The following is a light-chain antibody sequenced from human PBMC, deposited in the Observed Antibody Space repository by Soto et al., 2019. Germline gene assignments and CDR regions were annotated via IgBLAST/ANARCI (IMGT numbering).Light chain of an antibody. CDR1: QSVSSN. Sequence: EIVMTQSPATLSVSPGERVTLSCRASQSVSSNLAWYQQKPGQAPRLLIYGASTRATGIPDRFSGSGSGTGLTSTISSLQSEDFAVYHCQQYNNSPFTFGPGTKLDI. J-gene: IGKJ3*01. CDR2: GAS. V-gene: IGKV3-15*01. CDR3: QQYNNSPFT.